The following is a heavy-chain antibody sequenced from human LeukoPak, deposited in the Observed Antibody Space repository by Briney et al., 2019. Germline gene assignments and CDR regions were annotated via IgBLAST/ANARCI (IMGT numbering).Heavy chain of an antibody. CDR3: AREEYYHDSSGYYPVYYFDY. Sequence: GGSLRLSCAASGFTFSTYAMHWVRQAPGKGLEWVAIISYDGSNKHYADSVKGRFTISRDNSKNTVSLQMNSLRAEDTAVYYCAREEYYHDSSGYYPVYYFDYWGQGTLATGSS. CDR2: ISYDGSNK. V-gene: IGHV3-30*04. D-gene: IGHD3-22*01. CDR1: GFTFSTYA. J-gene: IGHJ4*02.